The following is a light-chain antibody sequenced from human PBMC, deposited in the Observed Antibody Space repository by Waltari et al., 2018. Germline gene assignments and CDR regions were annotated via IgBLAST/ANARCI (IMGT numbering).Light chain of an antibody. Sequence: EIVMTQSPATLSVSPGERATLSCRASQSISIYLAWFQQKPGQAPRLLIYHASTRATCIPARLSGSGSGTEFTLTISSLQSEDFAVYYCQQYYDGRTFGQGTKLEIK. J-gene: IGKJ2*01. CDR2: HAS. CDR3: QQYYDGRT. CDR1: QSISIY. V-gene: IGKV3-15*01.